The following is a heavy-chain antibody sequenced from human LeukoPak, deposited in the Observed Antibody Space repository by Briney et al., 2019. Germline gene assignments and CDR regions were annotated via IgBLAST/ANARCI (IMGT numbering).Heavy chain of an antibody. Sequence: SETLSLTCNVSGGSISGNYLSWIRQSPGTGLEWIGYIYNSAKTIYNPSLKSRVTISGDTSKNQFFLRLSSVTAADTAVYYCARHGLATKTTSFDFWGQGALVIVSS. J-gene: IGHJ4*02. CDR3: ARHGLATKTTSFDF. V-gene: IGHV4-59*08. D-gene: IGHD5-12*01. CDR1: GGSISGNY. CDR2: IYNSAKT.